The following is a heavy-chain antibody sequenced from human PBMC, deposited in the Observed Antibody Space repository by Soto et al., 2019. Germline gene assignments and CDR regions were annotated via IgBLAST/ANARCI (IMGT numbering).Heavy chain of an antibody. J-gene: IGHJ4*02. D-gene: IGHD4-4*01. CDR2: ISGSGGST. CDR1: GFTFSSYA. Sequence: GGSLRLSCAASGFTFSSYAMSCVRQAPGKGLEWVSAISGSGGSTYYAGSVKGRFTISRDNSKNTLYLQMNSLRAEDTAVYYCAKDSSSNYIYYFDYWGQGALVTVSS. CDR3: AKDSSSNYIYYFDY. V-gene: IGHV3-23*01.